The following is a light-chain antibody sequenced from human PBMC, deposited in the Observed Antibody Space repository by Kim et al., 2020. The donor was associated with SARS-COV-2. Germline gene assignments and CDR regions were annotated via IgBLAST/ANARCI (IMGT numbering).Light chain of an antibody. CDR1: QSISSNY. CDR2: TTS. V-gene: IGKV3-20*01. Sequence: SPGERATLSCRTSQSISSNYLAWYQQKPGQAPRLLIYTTSRRATGIPDRFSGSGSGTEFTLTISRLEPEDFAVYYCQQYGSSPGTFGQGTKVDIK. CDR3: QQYGSSPGT. J-gene: IGKJ1*01.